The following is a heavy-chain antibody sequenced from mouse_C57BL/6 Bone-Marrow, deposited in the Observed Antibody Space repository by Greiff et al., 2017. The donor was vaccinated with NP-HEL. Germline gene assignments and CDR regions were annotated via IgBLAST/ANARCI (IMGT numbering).Heavy chain of an antibody. CDR1: SFSLTSYG. CDR2: IWSGGST. Sequence: QVQLKESGPGLVQPSQSLSITCTVSSFSLTSYGVHWVRQSPGKGLEWLGVIWSGGSTDYNAAFISRLSISKDNSKSQVFFKMNSLQADDTAIYYCARNYGSSSHWYFDVWGTGTTVTVSS. V-gene: IGHV2-2*01. CDR3: ARNYGSSSHWYFDV. D-gene: IGHD1-1*01. J-gene: IGHJ1*03.